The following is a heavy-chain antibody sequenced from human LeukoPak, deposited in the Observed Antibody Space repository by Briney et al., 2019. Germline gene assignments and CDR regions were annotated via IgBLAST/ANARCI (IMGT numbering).Heavy chain of an antibody. CDR1: GFTFINNA. J-gene: IGHJ4*02. CDR3: AKGSHYGDLLFAY. CDR2: LSGSAVRT. V-gene: IGHV3-23*01. D-gene: IGHD4-17*01. Sequence: SLRPSFSTSGFTFINNAIGSVRQAPARGHGLVSALSGSAVRTYYPASVKGRFTISRDNSTNTVYLQMNSLGVEAPAVYYCAKGSHYGDLLFAYWGEGSLVTV.